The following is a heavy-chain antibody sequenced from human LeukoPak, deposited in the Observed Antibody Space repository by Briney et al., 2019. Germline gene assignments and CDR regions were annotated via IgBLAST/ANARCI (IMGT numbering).Heavy chain of an antibody. CDR2: ISTYNGNP. J-gene: IGHJ5*02. CDR1: GYTFTSYG. D-gene: IGHD1-14*01. CDR3: ARARTLHNWFDP. Sequence: ASVKVSCKASGYTFTSYGISWVRQAPGQGLEWMGWISTYNGNPNYAQNFRDRVTMTTDTPTTTAYMELSSLTSDDTAMYYCARARTLHNWFDPWGQGTLVTVPS. V-gene: IGHV1-18*01.